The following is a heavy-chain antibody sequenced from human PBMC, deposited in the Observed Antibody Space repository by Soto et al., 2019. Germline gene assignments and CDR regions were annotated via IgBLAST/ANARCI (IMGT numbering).Heavy chain of an antibody. CDR3: ARGVGSGSYYNQYNWFDP. Sequence: ASVKVSCKASGYTFTNYGMIWGPQATEKGHEWMGWISAYNGNTKYAQKLQGRVTMTTDTSTSTAYMELRSLRSDDTAVYYCARGVGSGSYYNQYNWFDPWGQGTLVTVSS. CDR2: ISAYNGNT. CDR1: GYTFTNYG. J-gene: IGHJ5*02. D-gene: IGHD3-10*01. V-gene: IGHV1-18*04.